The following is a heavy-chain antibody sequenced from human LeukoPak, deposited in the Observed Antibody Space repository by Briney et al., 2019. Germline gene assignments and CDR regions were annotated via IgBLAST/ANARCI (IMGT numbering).Heavy chain of an antibody. J-gene: IGHJ6*03. CDR3: ARADLSMYYYYMDV. CDR2: IYHSGST. D-gene: IGHD2-8*01. V-gene: IGHV4-30-2*01. Sequence: SETLSLTCTVSGGSISSGGYYWSWIRQPPGKGLEWIGYIYHSGSTYYNPSLKSRVTISVDRSKNQFSLKLSSVTAADTAVYYCARADLSMYYYYMDVWGKGTTVTVSS. CDR1: GGSISSGGYY.